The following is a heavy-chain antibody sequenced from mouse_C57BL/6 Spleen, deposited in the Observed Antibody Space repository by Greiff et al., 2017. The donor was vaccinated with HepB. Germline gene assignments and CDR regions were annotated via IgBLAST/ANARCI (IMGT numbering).Heavy chain of an antibody. Sequence: QVQLQQSGAELVKPGASVKISCKASGYAFSSYSMNWVKQRPGKGLEWIGQIYPGDGDTNYNGKFKGKATLTADKSSSTAYMQLSSLTSEDSAVYFCARSQLRLPFAYWGQGTLVTVSA. CDR2: IYPGDGDT. CDR1: GYAFSSYS. V-gene: IGHV1-80*01. CDR3: ARSQLRLPFAY. J-gene: IGHJ3*01. D-gene: IGHD3-2*02.